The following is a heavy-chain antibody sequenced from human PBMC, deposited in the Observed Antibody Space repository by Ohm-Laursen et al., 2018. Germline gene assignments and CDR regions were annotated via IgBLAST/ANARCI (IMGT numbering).Heavy chain of an antibody. V-gene: IGHV3-23*01. D-gene: IGHD3-22*01. CDR2: ISGSGGSI. J-gene: IGHJ3*02. CDR1: GFTFSSYA. CDR3: AKDGYYDSSGSSQVGAFDI. Sequence: SLRLSCSASGFTFSSYAMSWVRQAPGKGLEWVSVISGSGGSIDYADSVKGRFTISRDNSKNTLYLQMNSLRAEDTAVYYCAKDGYYDSSGSSQVGAFDIWGQGTMVTVSS.